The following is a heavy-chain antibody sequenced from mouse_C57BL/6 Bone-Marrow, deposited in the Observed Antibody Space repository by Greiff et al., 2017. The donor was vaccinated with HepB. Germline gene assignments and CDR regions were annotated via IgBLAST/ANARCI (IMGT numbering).Heavy chain of an antibody. CDR3: ARYYYGKAMDY. D-gene: IGHD1-1*01. Sequence: QVQLQQSGAELMKPGASVKLSCKATGYTFTGYWIEWVKQRPGHGLECIGEILPGSGSTNYNEKFKGKATFTADTSSNTAYMQLSSLTTEDSAIYYCARYYYGKAMDYWGQGTSVTVSS. V-gene: IGHV1-9*01. J-gene: IGHJ4*01. CDR2: ILPGSGST. CDR1: GYTFTGYW.